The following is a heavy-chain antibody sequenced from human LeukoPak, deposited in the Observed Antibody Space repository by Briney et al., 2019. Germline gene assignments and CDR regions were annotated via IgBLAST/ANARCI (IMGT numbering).Heavy chain of an antibody. V-gene: IGHV3-30*02. Sequence: GGSLRLSCAASGFTFSSYGMQWVRQAPGKGLEWVAFIRYDGSNKYYADSVKGRFTIYRDNSKKTLYLQMNSLRAEDTAVYYCAKPRIVATALSYFDYWGQGTLVTVSS. D-gene: IGHD5-12*01. CDR1: GFTFSSYG. J-gene: IGHJ4*02. CDR3: AKPRIVATALSYFDY. CDR2: IRYDGSNK.